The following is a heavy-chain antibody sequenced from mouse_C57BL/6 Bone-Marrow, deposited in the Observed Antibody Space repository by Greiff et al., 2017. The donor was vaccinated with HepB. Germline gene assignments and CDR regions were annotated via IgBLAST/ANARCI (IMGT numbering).Heavy chain of an antibody. Sequence: QVQLQQPGAELVKPGASVKLSCKASGYTFTSYWMHWVKQRPGQGLEWIGMIHPNSGSTNYNEKFKSKATLTVDKSSSTAYMQLSSLTSEDSAVYYCARSSYGEDYAMDYWGQGTSVTVSS. CDR3: ARSSYGEDYAMDY. D-gene: IGHD2-10*01. CDR2: IHPNSGST. J-gene: IGHJ4*01. V-gene: IGHV1-64*01. CDR1: GYTFTSYW.